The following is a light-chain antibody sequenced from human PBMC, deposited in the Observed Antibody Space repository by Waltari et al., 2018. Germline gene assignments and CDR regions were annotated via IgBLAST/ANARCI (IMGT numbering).Light chain of an antibody. CDR1: QGVSSY. CDR3: QQRSNWPIT. Sequence: EIVLPQSPATLSLSPGERANLSCRASQGVSSYLAWYHQKPGQAPRLLIYDASNRATAIPARVSGSWSGTECTLTISSREPDDFAVYYCQQRSNWPITFGQGTRLEIK. CDR2: DAS. J-gene: IGKJ5*01. V-gene: IGKV3-11*01.